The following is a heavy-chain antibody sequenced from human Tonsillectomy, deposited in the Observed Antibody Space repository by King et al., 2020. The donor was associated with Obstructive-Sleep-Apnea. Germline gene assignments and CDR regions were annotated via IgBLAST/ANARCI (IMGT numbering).Heavy chain of an antibody. CDR2: IDLSDSYT. V-gene: IGHV5-10-1*03. Sequence: QLVQSGAEVKKPGESLRISCKGSGYSFTSYWINWVRQMPGKGLEWMGRIDLSDSYTNYSPSFQGHVTISADKSITTAYLQWSSLKASDTAMYYCARRLGGGNGGWYSVPFDSWGQGTLVTVSS. D-gene: IGHD6-19*01. CDR3: ARRLGGGNGGWYSVPFDS. J-gene: IGHJ4*02. CDR1: GYSFTSYW.